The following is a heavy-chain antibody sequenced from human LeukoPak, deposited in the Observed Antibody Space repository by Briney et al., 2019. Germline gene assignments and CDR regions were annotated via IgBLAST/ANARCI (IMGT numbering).Heavy chain of an antibody. CDR2: INPNSGGT. J-gene: IGHJ4*02. Sequence: RASVKVSCKASGYTFTGYYMHWVRQAPGQGLEWMGWINPNSGGTNYAQKLQGRVTMTRDTSISTAYMELSRLRSDDTAVYYCARVPHKGVWSGYYVDYWGQGTLVTVSS. V-gene: IGHV1-2*02. CDR1: GYTFTGYY. D-gene: IGHD3-3*01. CDR3: ARVPHKGVWSGYYVDY.